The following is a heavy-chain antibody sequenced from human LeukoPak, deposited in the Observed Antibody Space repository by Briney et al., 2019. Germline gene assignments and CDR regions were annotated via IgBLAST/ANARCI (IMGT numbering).Heavy chain of an antibody. CDR3: ARDLPDIVVVPAAIIYYYYYGMDV. Sequence: GGSLRLSCAASGFTFSSYSMTWVRQAPGKGLEWVSSISSSSSYIYYADSVKGRFTISRDNAKNSLYLQMNSLRAEDTAVYYCARDLPDIVVVPAAIIYYYYYGMDVWGQGTTVTVSS. CDR1: GFTFSSYS. CDR2: ISSSSSYI. J-gene: IGHJ6*02. D-gene: IGHD2-2*02. V-gene: IGHV3-21*01.